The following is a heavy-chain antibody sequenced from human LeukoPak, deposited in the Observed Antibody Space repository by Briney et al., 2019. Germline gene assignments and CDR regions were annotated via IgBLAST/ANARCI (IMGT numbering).Heavy chain of an antibody. CDR1: GFTFSSYS. V-gene: IGHV3-21*01. J-gene: IGHJ3*02. Sequence: PGGSLRLSCAASGFTFSSYSMNWVRQAPGKGLEWVSSIGSRSTSIYYADSVKGRFTISRDNAKNSLYLQMNSLRAEDTAVYYCARESEEAFDIWGQGTMVTVS. CDR3: ARESEEAFDI. CDR2: IGSRSTSI.